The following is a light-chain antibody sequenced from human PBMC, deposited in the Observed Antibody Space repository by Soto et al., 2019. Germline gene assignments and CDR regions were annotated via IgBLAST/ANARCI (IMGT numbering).Light chain of an antibody. V-gene: IGLV2-14*01. CDR3: SSYTSSSTLLYV. CDR1: SSDVGGYNY. CDR2: DVS. Sequence: QSALTQPASVSGSPGQSITISCNGTSSDVGGYNYVSWYQQHPGKAPKLMIHDVSNRPSGVSNRFSGSKSGNTASLTISGLQAEDEADYYCSSYTSSSTLLYVFGTGTKLTVL. J-gene: IGLJ1*01.